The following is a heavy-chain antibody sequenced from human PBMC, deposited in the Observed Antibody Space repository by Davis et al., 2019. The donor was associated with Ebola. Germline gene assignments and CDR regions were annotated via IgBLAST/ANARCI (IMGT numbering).Heavy chain of an antibody. CDR1: GGATDNNHL. CDR2: VYHRGDS. D-gene: IGHD3-16*02. V-gene: IGHV4-4*02. CDR3: ARGAGYHDIVRPLHF. J-gene: IGHJ4*02. Sequence: SETLSLTCAVSGGATDNNHLSNCVREPPGKGLECIGAVYHRGDSNYNPSLKSRVSISLDRSRNQFSLRLNSVTAADTAVYYCARGAGYHDIVRPLHFWGQGTLVYVSS.